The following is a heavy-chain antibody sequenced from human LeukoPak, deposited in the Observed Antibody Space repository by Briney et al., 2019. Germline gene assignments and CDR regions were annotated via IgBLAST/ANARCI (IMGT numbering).Heavy chain of an antibody. CDR2: IWYDGSNK. CDR1: GFTFSSYG. CDR3: ARDWSGTFDY. V-gene: IGHV3-33*01. J-gene: IGHJ4*02. Sequence: QPGRSLRLSCAASGFTFSSYGVHWVRQAPGKGLEWVAVIWYDGSNKYYADSVKGRFTISRDNSKNTLYLQMNSLRAEDTAVYYCARDWSGTFDYWGQGTLVTVSS. D-gene: IGHD3-3*01.